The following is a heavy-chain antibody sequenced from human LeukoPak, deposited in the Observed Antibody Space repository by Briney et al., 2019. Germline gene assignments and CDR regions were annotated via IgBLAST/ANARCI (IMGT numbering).Heavy chain of an antibody. CDR2: IYNSENS. V-gene: IGHV4-31*03. CDR1: GRPINSGGYF. CDR3: TTTNYDSLFDY. J-gene: IGHJ4*02. Sequence: SETLSLTCTVSGRPINSGGYFWSWVRQHPGKGLEWIACIYNSENSYYNPSLKSRVTISVDTSKSQLSLRLTSVTAADTAVYYCTTTNYDSLFDYWGQGTLVSVSS. D-gene: IGHD3-3*01.